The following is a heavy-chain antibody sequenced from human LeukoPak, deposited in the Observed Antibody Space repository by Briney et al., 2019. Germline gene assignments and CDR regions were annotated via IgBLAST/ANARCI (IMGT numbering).Heavy chain of an antibody. D-gene: IGHD6-13*01. CDR1: GFTFSSYA. CDR2: ISYDGSNK. J-gene: IGHJ6*02. CDR3: ARGGRSSSWTLALLGGMDV. V-gene: IGHV3-30-3*01. Sequence: GGSLRLSCAASGFTFSSYAMHWVRQAPGKGLEWVAVISYDGSNKYYADSVKGRFTISRDNSKNTLYLQMNSLRAEDTAVYYCARGGRSSSWTLALLGGMDVWGQGTTVTVSS.